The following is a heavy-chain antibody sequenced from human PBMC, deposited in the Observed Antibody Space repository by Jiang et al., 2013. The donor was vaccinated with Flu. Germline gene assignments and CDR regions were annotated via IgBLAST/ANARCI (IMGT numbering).Heavy chain of an antibody. CDR3: ARPIAVAETSDAFDI. J-gene: IGHJ3*02. D-gene: IGHD6-19*01. Sequence: TISVDTSKNQFSLKLSSVTAADTAVYYCARPIAVAETSDAFDIWGQGTMVTVSS. V-gene: IGHV4-61*07.